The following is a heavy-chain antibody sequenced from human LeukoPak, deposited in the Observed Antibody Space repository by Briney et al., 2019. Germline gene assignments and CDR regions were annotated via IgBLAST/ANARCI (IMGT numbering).Heavy chain of an antibody. CDR3: ANEYSKGDV. J-gene: IGHJ3*01. CDR2: ISNSGDST. D-gene: IGHD5-12*01. V-gene: IGHV3-23*01. Sequence: SGGSLRLSCAASGFTFGNYAMSWVRQAPGKGLEWVSGISNSGDSTYYADSVKGRVTISRDNSKNTLYLQMNSLRAEDTAVYYCANEYSKGDVWGQGTMVTVSS. CDR1: GFTFGNYA.